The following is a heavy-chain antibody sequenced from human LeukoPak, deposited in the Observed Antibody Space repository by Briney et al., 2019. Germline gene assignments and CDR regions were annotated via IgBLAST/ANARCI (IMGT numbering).Heavy chain of an antibody. Sequence: SGGSLRLSSAASGFTFDDYAMHWVRQAPGKGLEWVSGISWNSGSIGYADSVKGRFTISRDNAKNSLYLQMNSLRAEDMALYYCAKGNYDILTGPMDVWGKGTTVTVSS. V-gene: IGHV3-9*03. CDR1: GFTFDDYA. J-gene: IGHJ6*03. D-gene: IGHD3-9*01. CDR3: AKGNYDILTGPMDV. CDR2: ISWNSGSI.